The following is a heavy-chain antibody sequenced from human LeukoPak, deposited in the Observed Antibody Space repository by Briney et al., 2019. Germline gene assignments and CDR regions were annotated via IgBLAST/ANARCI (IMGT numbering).Heavy chain of an antibody. J-gene: IGHJ4*02. CDR1: GGSISSSSYY. CDR3: ARDHSEPGVFFDS. V-gene: IGHV3-7*05. Sequence: PSETLSLTCTASGGSISSSSYYWGWLRQPPGKGLEWVANINQDGSEKYYVDSLKGRFTISSDNAKNSLYLQMNSLRAEDTAVYYCARDHSEPGVFFDSWGQGTLVTVSS. CDR2: INQDGSEK. D-gene: IGHD1-14*01.